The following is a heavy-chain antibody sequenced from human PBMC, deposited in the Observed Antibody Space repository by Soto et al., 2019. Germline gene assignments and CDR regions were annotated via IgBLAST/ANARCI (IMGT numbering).Heavy chain of an antibody. CDR3: ARVPIGDHYYHYDMDV. D-gene: IGHD3-10*01. V-gene: IGHV1-69*13. J-gene: IGHJ6*02. CDR2: IIPIYDIA. Sequence: SVKVSCKASGGTFSSYAISWVRQAPGQGLEWLGGIIPIYDIASYAQNLQGRVTITADESTTTAYMELSSLTSEDTAVYFCARVPIGDHYYHYDMDVWGQGTTVTVSS. CDR1: GGTFSSYA.